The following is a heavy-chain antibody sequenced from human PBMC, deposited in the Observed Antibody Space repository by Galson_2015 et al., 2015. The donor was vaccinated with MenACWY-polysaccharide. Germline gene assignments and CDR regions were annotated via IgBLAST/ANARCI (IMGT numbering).Heavy chain of an antibody. CDR3: ASSEDDTPSFEY. J-gene: IGHJ4*02. CDR1: GYTFTSYD. V-gene: IGHV1-8*01. D-gene: IGHD2-15*01. Sequence: SVKVSCKASGYTFTSYDINWVRQSTGQGLQWMGWMNPNSGITGYAQDFQGRVTMTRNTSISTAYTELNSLRSEDTAVYYCASSEDDTPSFEYWGQGTLLTVSS. CDR2: MNPNSGIT.